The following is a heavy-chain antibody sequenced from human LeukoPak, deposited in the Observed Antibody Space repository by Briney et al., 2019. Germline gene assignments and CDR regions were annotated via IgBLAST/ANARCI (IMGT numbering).Heavy chain of an antibody. CDR1: GFTFSSYA. V-gene: IGHV3-23*01. Sequence: GGSLRLSCAASGFTFSSYAMSWVRQAPGKGLEWVSAISGSGGSTYYADSVKGRFTISRDNSKNTLYLQMNSLRAEDTAVYYCAAKLYCSSTSCPRRGIDYWGQGTLVTVSS. CDR2: ISGSGGST. J-gene: IGHJ4*02. CDR3: AAKLYCSSTSCPRRGIDY. D-gene: IGHD2-2*01.